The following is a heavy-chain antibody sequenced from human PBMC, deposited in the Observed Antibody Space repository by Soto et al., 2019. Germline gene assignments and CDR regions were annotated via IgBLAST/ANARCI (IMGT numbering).Heavy chain of an antibody. CDR3: ARKTSYCGGDCYKYYFVD. CDR1: GCSFSSYW. V-gene: IGHV5-51*01. D-gene: IGHD2-21*02. J-gene: IGHJ4*02. CDR2: IDPGDSDT. Sequence: PGETLKISCKGSGCSFSSYWISWVRQMPGKGLEWMGRIDPGDSDTRYSPSFQGQVTISADKSISTAYLQWSSLKASDTAMYYCARKTSYCGGDCYKYYFVDWGQGTRVNVSS.